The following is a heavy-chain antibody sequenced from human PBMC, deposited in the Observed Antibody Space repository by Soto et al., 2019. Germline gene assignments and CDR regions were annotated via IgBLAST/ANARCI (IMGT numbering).Heavy chain of an antibody. J-gene: IGHJ6*02. Sequence: ASVKVSCKASGYTFTGYYVHWVRQAPGQGLEWMGWINPNSGDTYLAQRFQGRVTMNRDTSIGTAYMELRGLTSDDTAEYYCAKGGAIVADGTRVCLYNATEVWGQETTVTASS. CDR1: GYTFTGYY. D-gene: IGHD6-13*01. CDR2: INPNSGDT. CDR3: AKGGAIVADGTRVCLYNATEV. V-gene: IGHV1-2*02.